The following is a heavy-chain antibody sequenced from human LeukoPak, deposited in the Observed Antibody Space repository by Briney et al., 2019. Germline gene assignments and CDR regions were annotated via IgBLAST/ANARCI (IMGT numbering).Heavy chain of an antibody. CDR3: AREGWGNYYMDV. CDR2: ISPKSGGT. V-gene: IGHV1-2*02. Sequence: ASVKVSCKASGYAFSGSYLHWVRQAPGQGLEWMGWISPKSGGTNYAQKFQGRVTMTRDTSINTGYMELSGLTFDDTALYYCAREGWGNYYMDVWATGPRSPSP. D-gene: IGHD2-8*02. CDR1: GYAFSGSY. J-gene: IGHJ6*03.